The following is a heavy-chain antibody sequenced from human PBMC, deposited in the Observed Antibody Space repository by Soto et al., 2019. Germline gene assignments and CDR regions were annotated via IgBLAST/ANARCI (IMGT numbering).Heavy chain of an antibody. Sequence: SETLSLTFSVAGGFITSSPYYLAWVRQPPGKELGWIGSMYYSGKTYYNPSLKSRVTISVNTSNNQFSLQLTSVTAADTAVYHCVTTXVGDNXEXXXXXXXXDXXGQGAL. CDR1: GGFITSSPYY. CDR3: VTTXVGDNXEXXXXXXXXDX. V-gene: IGHV4-39*01. D-gene: IGHD3-3*01. J-gene: IGHJ4*02. CDR2: MYYSGKT.